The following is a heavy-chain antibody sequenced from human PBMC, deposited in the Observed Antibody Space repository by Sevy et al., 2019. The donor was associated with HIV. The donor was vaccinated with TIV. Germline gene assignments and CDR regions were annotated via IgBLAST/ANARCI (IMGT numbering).Heavy chain of an antibody. J-gene: IGHJ4*02. CDR3: AGENAWGRGYS. V-gene: IGHV4-59*08. CDR1: GGSITSLY. CDR2: ISYNGHI. Sequence: SETLSLTCTVSGGSITSLYWNWIRQPPGKGLEWIANISYNGHINYNPSLKSRFTLSLEKSKNQFSLRLSSVTAADTAMYYCAGENAWGRGYSWGQGTLVTVSS. D-gene: IGHD1-26*01.